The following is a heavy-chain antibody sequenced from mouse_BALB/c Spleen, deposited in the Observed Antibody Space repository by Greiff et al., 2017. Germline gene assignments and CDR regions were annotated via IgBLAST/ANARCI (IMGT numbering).Heavy chain of an antibody. V-gene: IGHV3-2*02. CDR2: ISYSGST. CDR1: GYSITSDYA. Sequence: EVKLQESGPGLVKPSQSLSLTCTVTGYSITSDYAWNWIRQFPGNKLEWMGYISYSGSTSYNPSLKSRISITRDTSKNQFFLQLNSVTTEDTATYYCARGDYDDGYAMDYWGQGTSVTVSS. J-gene: IGHJ4*01. D-gene: IGHD2-4*01. CDR3: ARGDYDDGYAMDY.